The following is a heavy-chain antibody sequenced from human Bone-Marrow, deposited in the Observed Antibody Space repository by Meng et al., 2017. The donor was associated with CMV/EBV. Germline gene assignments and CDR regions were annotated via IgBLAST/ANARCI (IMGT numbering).Heavy chain of an antibody. V-gene: IGHV4-39*07. Sequence: GSLRLSCTVSGGSISSSSYYWGWIRQPPGKGLEWIGSIYYSGSTYYNPSLKSRVTISVDTSKNQFSLKLSSVTAADTAVYYCALYDFWSGYYTWGQGTLVTVSS. CDR2: IYYSGST. CDR1: GGSISSSSYY. CDR3: ALYDFWSGYYT. D-gene: IGHD3-3*01. J-gene: IGHJ4*02.